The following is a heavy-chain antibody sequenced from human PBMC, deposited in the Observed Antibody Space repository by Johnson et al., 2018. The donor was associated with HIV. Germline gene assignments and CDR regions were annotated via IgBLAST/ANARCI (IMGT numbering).Heavy chain of an antibody. CDR2: INSGGST. Sequence: VQLVESGGGVVQPGRSLRLSCAASGFTVSSNFMSWVRQVPGKGLEWVSLINSGGSTYNADSVKGRFTISRDNAKNSLYLQMNSLRAEDTAVYYCARPDLGLWFRESNAFDIWGQGTMVTVSS. CDR1: GFTVSSNF. CDR3: ARPDLGLWFRESNAFDI. D-gene: IGHD3-10*01. J-gene: IGHJ3*02. V-gene: IGHV3-66*04.